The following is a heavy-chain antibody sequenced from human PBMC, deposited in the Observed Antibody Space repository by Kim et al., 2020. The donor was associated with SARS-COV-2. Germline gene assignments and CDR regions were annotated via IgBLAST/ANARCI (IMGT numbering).Heavy chain of an antibody. J-gene: IGHJ4*02. V-gene: IGHV3-30*18. CDR1: GFTFSSYG. D-gene: IGHD6-19*01. CDR2: ISHDGGNK. Sequence: GGSLRLSCEASGFTFSSYGIHWVRQAPGKGLEWVGVISHDGGNKYYADSVKGRFAISRDNSKNTLYLQMNSLRLEDTAMYYCAKGGTSSGWSWFDYWGQGILVTVSS. CDR3: AKGGTSSGWSWFDY.